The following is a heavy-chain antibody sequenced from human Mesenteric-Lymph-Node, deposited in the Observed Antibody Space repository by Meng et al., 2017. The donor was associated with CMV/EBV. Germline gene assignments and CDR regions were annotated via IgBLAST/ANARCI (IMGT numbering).Heavy chain of an antibody. Sequence: GGSLRLSCAASGFSFSIYSMNWVRQAPGKGLEWVSYISSSSSSMFYADSVKGRFTISRDNAKNSLYLQMNSQRAEDTGVYYCARDNYGGSVRTFDYWGLGTLVTVSS. CDR1: GFSFSIYS. D-gene: IGHD2-21*01. CDR3: ARDNYGGSVRTFDY. CDR2: ISSSSSSM. V-gene: IGHV3-48*04. J-gene: IGHJ4*02.